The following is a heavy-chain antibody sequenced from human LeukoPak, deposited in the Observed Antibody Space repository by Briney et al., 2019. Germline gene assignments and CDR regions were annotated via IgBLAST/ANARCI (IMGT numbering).Heavy chain of an antibody. J-gene: IGHJ4*02. CDR3: AISYYCSGGSCYSIDY. CDR1: GFTFSSYG. CDR2: ISYNGSNK. Sequence: GGSLRLSSAASGFTFSSYGMHWVRQAPGKGLEWVAVISYNGSNKYYADSVKGRFTISRDNSKNTLYLQMNSLRAEDTAVYYCAISYYCSGGSCYSIDYWGQGTLVTVSS. V-gene: IGHV3-30*03. D-gene: IGHD2-15*01.